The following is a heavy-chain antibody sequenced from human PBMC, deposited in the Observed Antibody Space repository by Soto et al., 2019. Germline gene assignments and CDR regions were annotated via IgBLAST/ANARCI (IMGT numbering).Heavy chain of an antibody. CDR3: AKEATYYSGMDV. CDR2: ISYDGSSK. CDR1: GFTFSSYG. V-gene: IGHV3-30*18. J-gene: IGHJ6*02. Sequence: QVQLVESGGGVVQPGRSLRLSCAASGFTFSSYGMHWVRHAPGKGLEWVAVISYDGSSKYYADSVKGRFTTSRYNSKNTLYLQMNSLRAEDTAVYYCAKEATYYSGMDVWGQGTTVTVSS.